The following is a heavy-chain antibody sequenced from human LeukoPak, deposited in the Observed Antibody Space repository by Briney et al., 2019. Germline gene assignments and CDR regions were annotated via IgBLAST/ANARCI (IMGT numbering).Heavy chain of an antibody. CDR3: VSGDFRF. CDR1: GFTFSRYT. V-gene: IGHV3-30*04. J-gene: IGHJ4*02. Sequence: PGGSLRLSCAVSGFTFSRYTMHWVRQAPGKGLEWVTVISEDGPNKYYAESVKGRLTVSRDNSKNMLLLQMNSLRREDTAVYYCVSGDFRFWGEGTLVTVSS. CDR2: ISEDGPNK. D-gene: IGHD2-21*01.